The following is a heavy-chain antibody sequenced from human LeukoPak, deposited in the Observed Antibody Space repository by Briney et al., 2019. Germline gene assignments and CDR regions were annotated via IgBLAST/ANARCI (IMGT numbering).Heavy chain of an antibody. D-gene: IGHD2-2*01. V-gene: IGHV3-74*01. J-gene: IGHJ4*02. CDR3: ARYCSSTSCYAFDY. Sequence: GGSLRLSCAASGFTFSSYWMHWARQAPGKGLVWVSRINSDGSSTSYADSVKGRFTISRDNAKNTLYLQMNSLRAEDTAVYYCARYCSSTSCYAFDYWGQGTLVTVSS. CDR1: GFTFSSYW. CDR2: INSDGSST.